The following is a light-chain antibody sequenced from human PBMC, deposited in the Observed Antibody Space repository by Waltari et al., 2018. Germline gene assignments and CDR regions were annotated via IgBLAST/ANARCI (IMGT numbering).Light chain of an antibody. CDR1: SSDVGGYNY. Sequence: QSALTQPASVSGSPGQSLTISCTGTSSDVGGYNYVSWYQQHPGKAPKLLIYDVSNRPSGVSNRFSGSQSGNTASLTISGLQAEDEADYYCSSYTSSTVVFGGGTNLTVL. J-gene: IGLJ2*01. CDR2: DVS. V-gene: IGLV2-14*03. CDR3: SSYTSSTVV.